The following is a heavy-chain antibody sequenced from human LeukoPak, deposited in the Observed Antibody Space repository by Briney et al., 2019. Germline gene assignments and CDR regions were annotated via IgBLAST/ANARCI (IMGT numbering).Heavy chain of an antibody. CDR1: GFTFSSNA. D-gene: IGHD6-19*01. CDR2: ISISGDNT. J-gene: IGHJ6*02. CDR3: AKDRTAPDRRQWLASGYYGMDV. V-gene: IGHV3-23*01. Sequence: GGSLRLSCAASGFTFSSNAMTWVRQSPGKGLQWVSTISISGDNTYYADSVKGRFTISRDNSKNSLYLQMNSLRTEDTALYYCAKDRTAPDRRQWLASGYYGMDVWGQGTTVTVSS.